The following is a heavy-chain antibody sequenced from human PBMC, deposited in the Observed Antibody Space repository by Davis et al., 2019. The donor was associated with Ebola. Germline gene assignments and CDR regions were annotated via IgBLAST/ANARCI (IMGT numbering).Heavy chain of an antibody. V-gene: IGHV1-69*13. CDR1: GGTFSSYA. Sequence: SVQVSCKASGGTFSSYAISWVRQAPGQGLEWMGGIIPIFGTANYAQKFQGRVTITADESTSTAYMELSSLRSEDTAVYYCARTPYDCWSGYTYYYYYYYMDVWGKGTTVTVSS. D-gene: IGHD3-3*01. CDR3: ARTPYDCWSGYTYYYYYYYMDV. J-gene: IGHJ6*03. CDR2: IIPIFGTA.